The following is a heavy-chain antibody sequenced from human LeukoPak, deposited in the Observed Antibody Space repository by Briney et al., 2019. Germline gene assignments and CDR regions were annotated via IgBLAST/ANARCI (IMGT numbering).Heavy chain of an antibody. Sequence: SQTLSLTCAISGDSVSSNSAAWNWIRQSPSRGLEWLGRTDYRSKWYNDYAVSVKSRITINPDTSKNQFSLQLNSVTPEDTAVYYCARGGGSGSPSGYYYYGMDVWGQGTTVTVSS. CDR3: ARGGGSGSPSGYYYYGMDV. CDR2: TDYRSKWYN. J-gene: IGHJ6*02. D-gene: IGHD3-10*01. CDR1: GDSVSSNSAA. V-gene: IGHV6-1*01.